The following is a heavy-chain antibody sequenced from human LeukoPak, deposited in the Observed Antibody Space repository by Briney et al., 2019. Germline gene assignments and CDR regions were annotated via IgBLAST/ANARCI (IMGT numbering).Heavy chain of an antibody. CDR1: GGSISSYY. CDR3: AREPPGY. CDR2: IYTNGGA. J-gene: IGHJ4*02. V-gene: IGHV4-4*07. Sequence: SETLSLTCTVSGGSISSYYWSWIRQPAGKGLEWIGRIYTNGGASYNPSLKSRVTISIDASKNQFSLKLSSVTAADTAVYCCAREPPGYWGQGILVTVSS.